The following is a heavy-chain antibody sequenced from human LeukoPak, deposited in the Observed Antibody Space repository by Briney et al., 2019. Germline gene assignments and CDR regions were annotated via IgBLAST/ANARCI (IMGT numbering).Heavy chain of an antibody. D-gene: IGHD5-18*01. Sequence: GGSLRLSCAASGFTFSSHAMSWVRQAPGKGLEWVSAISESGTGTYYADSVKGRFTISRDNSKNTLSLHMNSLRAEDTAVYYCAKDIAQGYTFGSIEQDYWGQGTLVTVSS. V-gene: IGHV3-23*01. CDR3: AKDIAQGYTFGSIEQDY. CDR1: GFTFSSHA. J-gene: IGHJ4*02. CDR2: ISESGTGT.